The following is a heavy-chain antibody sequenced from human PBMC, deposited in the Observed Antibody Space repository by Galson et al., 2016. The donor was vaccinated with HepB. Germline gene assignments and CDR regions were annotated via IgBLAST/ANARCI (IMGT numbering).Heavy chain of an antibody. D-gene: IGHD6-19*01. CDR3: AKDIARSNGWSRPGRNDY. CDR1: GFTFSGYS. J-gene: IGHJ4*02. CDR2: ISDTGII. V-gene: IGHV3-23*01. Sequence: SLRLSCAASGFTFSGYSIHWVRQAPGKGLEWVSGISDTGIIHYADSVKGRFTISRDTSKNTLYLQMNSLRAEDTAVYYCAKDIARSNGWSRPGRNDYWGQGTLVSVSS.